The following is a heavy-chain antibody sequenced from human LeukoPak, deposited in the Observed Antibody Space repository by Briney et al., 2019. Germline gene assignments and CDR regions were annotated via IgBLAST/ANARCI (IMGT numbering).Heavy chain of an antibody. CDR2: VSYDGNDK. Sequence: GRSLRLSCVASGFTFTRYAMHWVRQAPDKGLEWVTVVSYDGNDKYYADSVKGRFTISRDNSKNTVYLQMNSLRAEDTAVYYCARDDALATDGFDSWGQGTLVTVSS. V-gene: IGHV3-30*04. CDR3: ARDDALATDGFDS. CDR1: GFTFTRYA. D-gene: IGHD5-24*01. J-gene: IGHJ4*02.